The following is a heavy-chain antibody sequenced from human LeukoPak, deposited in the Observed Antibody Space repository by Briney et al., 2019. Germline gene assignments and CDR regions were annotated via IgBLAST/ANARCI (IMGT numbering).Heavy chain of an antibody. J-gene: IGHJ4*02. CDR2: ISASNGNT. Sequence: ASVKVSCKASGYTFSTYGISWLRQAPGQGLERMGWISASNGNTNYAQKFQGRVTMTTDTSTSTLYMEVRSLRSDDTAVYYCARDNGYKSVDYWGQGTLVTVSS. CDR1: GYTFSTYG. V-gene: IGHV1-18*01. D-gene: IGHD1-14*01. CDR3: ARDNGYKSVDY.